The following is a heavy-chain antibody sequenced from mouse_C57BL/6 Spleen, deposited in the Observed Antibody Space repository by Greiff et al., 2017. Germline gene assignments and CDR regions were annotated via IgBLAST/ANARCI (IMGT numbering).Heavy chain of an antibody. D-gene: IGHD1-1*01. J-gene: IGHJ2*01. Sequence: EVKRVESGAELVRPGSSVKMSCKTSGYTFTSYGINWVKQRPGQGLEWIGYIYIGNGYTEYNEKFKGKATLASDTSSSTAYMQLSSLTSEDSAIYFCAREGDYYGSSYFDYWGQGTTLTVSS. CDR3: AREGDYYGSSYFDY. CDR2: IYIGNGYT. CDR1: GYTFTSYG. V-gene: IGHV1-58*01.